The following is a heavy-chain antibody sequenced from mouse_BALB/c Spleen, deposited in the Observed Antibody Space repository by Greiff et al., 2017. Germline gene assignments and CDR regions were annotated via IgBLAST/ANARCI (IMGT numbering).Heavy chain of an antibody. CDR3: ARSYGNTGPFAY. D-gene: IGHD2-1*01. J-gene: IGHJ3*01. CDR2: ISSGGGNT. V-gene: IGHV5-9*03. CDR1: GFTFSSYT. Sequence: EVMLVESGGGLVKPGGSLKLSCAASGFTFSSYTMSWVRQTPEKRLEWVATISSGGGNTYYPDSVKGRFTISRDNAKNNLYLQMSSLRSEDTALYYCARSYGNTGPFAYWGQGTLVTVSA.